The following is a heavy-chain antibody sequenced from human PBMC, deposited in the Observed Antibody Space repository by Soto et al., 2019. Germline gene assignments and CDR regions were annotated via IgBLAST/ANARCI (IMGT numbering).Heavy chain of an antibody. J-gene: IGHJ4*02. CDR3: ARDLRIRGVFGY. V-gene: IGHV1-18*01. Sequence: QVQLVQSGAEVKKPGASVKVSCKASGYTLTNYGITWVRQAPGQGLEWMGWISPQNGHTNYAQKFQGRVTQTTDTSTSTVYMELGSLRSDDTAVYYCARDLRIRGVFGYWGQGTLVTVSS. CDR1: GYTLTNYG. CDR2: ISPQNGHT. D-gene: IGHD3-10*01.